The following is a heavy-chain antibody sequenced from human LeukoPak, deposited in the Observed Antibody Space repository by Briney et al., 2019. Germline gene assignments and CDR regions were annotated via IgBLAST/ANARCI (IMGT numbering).Heavy chain of an antibody. V-gene: IGHV4-38-2*02. CDR3: ARYTVAGTLYYFDY. Sequence: PSETLSLACTVSGYSISSGYYWGWIRQPPGKGLEWIGSIYHSGSTYYNPSLKSRVTISVDTSKNQFSLKLSSVTAADTAVYYCARYTVAGTLYYFDYWGQGTLVTVSS. D-gene: IGHD6-19*01. CDR2: IYHSGST. J-gene: IGHJ4*02. CDR1: GYSISSGYY.